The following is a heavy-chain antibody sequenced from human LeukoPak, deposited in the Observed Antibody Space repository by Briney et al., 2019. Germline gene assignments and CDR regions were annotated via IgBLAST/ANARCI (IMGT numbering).Heavy chain of an antibody. Sequence: PGGSLRLSCAVSGFTFSTYSMNWVRQAPGKRAEWISFIRHDGGDIYYADTVKGRYTISRDNARESLYLKMYSLREEDTSVYDCSRGWLGALIWGQRTLVPVSS. V-gene: IGHV3-48*02. CDR2: IRHDGGDI. J-gene: IGHJ4*02. D-gene: IGHD3-10*01. CDR1: GFTFSTYS. CDR3: SRGWLGALI.